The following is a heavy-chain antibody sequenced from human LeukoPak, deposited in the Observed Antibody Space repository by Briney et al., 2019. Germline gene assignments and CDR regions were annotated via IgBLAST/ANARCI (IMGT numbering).Heavy chain of an antibody. J-gene: IGHJ4*02. CDR3: AKCFRATIFGVADSYFDY. CDR1: GFTFSTFA. Sequence: HPGGSLRLSCVASGFTFSTFAMSWVRQAPGKGLEWVSAISGSGGSTYYADSVKGRFTISRDNSKNTLYLQMNSLRAEDTAVYYCAKCFRATIFGVADSYFDYWGQGTLVTVSS. D-gene: IGHD3-3*01. V-gene: IGHV3-23*01. CDR2: ISGSGGST.